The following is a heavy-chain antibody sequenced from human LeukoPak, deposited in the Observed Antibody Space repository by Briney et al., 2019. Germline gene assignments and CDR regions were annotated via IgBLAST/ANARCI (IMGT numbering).Heavy chain of an antibody. CDR1: GYTSTGYY. D-gene: IGHD3-22*01. J-gene: IGHJ4*02. CDR3: ASAYDSSGLDYFDY. Sequence: VASVKVSCKASGYTSTGYYMHWVRQAPGQGLEWMGWINPNSGGTNYAQKFQGRVTMTRDTSISTAYMELSRLRSDDTAVYYCASAYDSSGLDYFDYWGQGTLVTVSS. CDR2: INPNSGGT. V-gene: IGHV1-2*02.